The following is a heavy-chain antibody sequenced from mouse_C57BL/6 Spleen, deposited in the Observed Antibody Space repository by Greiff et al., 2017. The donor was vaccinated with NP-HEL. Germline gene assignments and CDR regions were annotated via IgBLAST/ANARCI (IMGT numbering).Heavy chain of an antibody. CDR2: IFPRSGST. V-gene: IGHV1-56*01. CDR1: GYTFPRHR. CDR3: ADGYDDYYAMDY. D-gene: IGHD2-2*01. J-gene: IGHJ4*01. Sequence: QVQLQQSGPELVRPGAAGRMSWTAPGYTFPRHRMPVLRQMRGPCLSFIFSIFPRSGSTYYNEKFKGKATLTVDTSSSTAYMQLSSLTSEDSAVYFCADGYDDYYAMDYWGQGTSVTVSS.